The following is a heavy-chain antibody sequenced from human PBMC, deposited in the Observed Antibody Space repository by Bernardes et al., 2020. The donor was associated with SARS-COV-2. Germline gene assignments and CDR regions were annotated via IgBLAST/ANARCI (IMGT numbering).Heavy chain of an antibody. V-gene: IGHV1-69*08. CDR1: GGTFNNYI. CDR2: VTPMLGAT. D-gene: IGHD2-21*01. CDR3: ATYVIATSGAFHLDR. Sequence: SVKVSCKASGGTFNNYIISWVRQAPGQGLEWMGRVTPMLGATVYAQRFQGRITITADTSTTTAYVEMSSLRSEDTAIYYCATYVIATSGAFHLDRWGQGTLVSVST. J-gene: IGHJ5*02.